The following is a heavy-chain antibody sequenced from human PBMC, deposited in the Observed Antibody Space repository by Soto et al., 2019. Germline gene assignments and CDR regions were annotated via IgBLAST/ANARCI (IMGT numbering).Heavy chain of an antibody. CDR3: AYLPCSGGSCYWFSYSGMDV. J-gene: IGHJ6*02. Sequence: QITLKESGPTLVQPTQTLTLTCTFSGFSLSTCGVGVAWIRQPPGKALEWLALIYWDDDKRYRPSLETRLTITKDTSKNQVVLTMTNVDSVDTATYYCAYLPCSGGSCYWFSYSGMDVWGQGTTVIVSS. V-gene: IGHV2-5*02. D-gene: IGHD2-15*01. CDR1: GFSLSTCGVG. CDR2: IYWDDDK.